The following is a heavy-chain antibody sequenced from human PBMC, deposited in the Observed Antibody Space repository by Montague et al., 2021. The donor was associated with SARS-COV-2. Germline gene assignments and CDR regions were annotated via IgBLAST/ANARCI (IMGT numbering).Heavy chain of an antibody. CDR3: ARHGLAGITIFGVVTPRGGFDX. V-gene: IGHV4-39*01. CDR1: GGSISSSSYY. J-gene: IGHJ3*02. D-gene: IGHD3-3*01. Sequence: SETLSLTCTVSGGSISSSSYYWGWIRQPPGKGLEWIGSIYYSGSTYYNPSLKSRVTISVDTSKNQFSLKLSSVTAADTAVYYCARHGLAGITIFGVVTPRGGFDXWAKGQWSPSLQ. CDR2: IYYSGST.